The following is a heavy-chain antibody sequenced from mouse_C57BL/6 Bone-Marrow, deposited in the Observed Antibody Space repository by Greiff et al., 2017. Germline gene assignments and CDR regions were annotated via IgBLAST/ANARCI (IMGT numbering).Heavy chain of an antibody. Sequence: VQLQQSGPGLVQPSQSLSITCTVSGFSLTSSGVHWVRQSPGKGLEWLGVIWSGGSTDYNAAFISRLSISKDKSKSQVFFKMNSLQADDTAIYYCATQYFDVWGTGTTVTVSS. CDR1: GFSLTSSG. CDR2: IWSGGST. CDR3: ATQYFDV. J-gene: IGHJ1*03. V-gene: IGHV2-2*01.